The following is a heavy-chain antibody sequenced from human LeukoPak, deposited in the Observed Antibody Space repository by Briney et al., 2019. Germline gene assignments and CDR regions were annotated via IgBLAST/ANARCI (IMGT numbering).Heavy chain of an antibody. J-gene: IGHJ5*02. V-gene: IGHV3-73*01. Sequence: GGSLRLSCAASGFTFSGSAMHWVRQASGKGLEWVGRIRSKTNSYATSYAASVKGRFALSRDDSKNTAYLQMNSLKTEDTAVYYCAKGPYSSGYNNWFDPWGQGTLVTVSS. CDR1: GFTFSGSA. CDR2: IRSKTNSYAT. D-gene: IGHD3-22*01. CDR3: AKGPYSSGYNNWFDP.